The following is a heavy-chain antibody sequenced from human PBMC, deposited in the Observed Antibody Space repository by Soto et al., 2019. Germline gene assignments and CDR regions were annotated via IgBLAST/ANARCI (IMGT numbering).Heavy chain of an antibody. D-gene: IGHD3-10*01. CDR1: GYPFTTYY. CDR3: ATDDYGIFPY. Sequence: QVQLVQSGTEVKKPGASVRVSCMVSGYPFTTYYIHWVRQAPGQGLEWMGWIDPRSGGTVYEQKFQGRVTMTRDTSISTVYMDLSGLTSDDTALYYCATDDYGIFPYWAQGSLVTVSS. J-gene: IGHJ4*02. V-gene: IGHV1-2*02. CDR2: IDPRSGGT.